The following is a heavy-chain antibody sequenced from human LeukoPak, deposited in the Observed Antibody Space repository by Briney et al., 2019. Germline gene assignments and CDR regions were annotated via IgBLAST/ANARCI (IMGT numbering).Heavy chain of an antibody. D-gene: IGHD5-12*01. V-gene: IGHV4-38-2*02. CDR2: IYHSGST. CDR1: GYSISSGYY. Sequence: SETLSLTCTVSGYSISSGYYWGWIRQPPGKGLEWIGSIYHSGSTYYNPSLKSRVTISVDTSKNQFSLKLSSVTAADTAVYYCARDSSGGSGYDYFDYWGQGTLVTVSS. CDR3: ARDSSGGSGYDYFDY. J-gene: IGHJ4*02.